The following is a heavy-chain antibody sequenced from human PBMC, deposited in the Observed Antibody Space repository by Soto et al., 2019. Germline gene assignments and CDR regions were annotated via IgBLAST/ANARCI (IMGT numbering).Heavy chain of an antibody. Sequence: QVQLQESGPGLVKPSQTLSLTCTVSGGSINSGGYYWSCVRQHPGKGLEWIAYIYHRGSTYYNPSLKSRVTISVDTSKDQFSLKLSSVTAADTAVYYCARRYSNSGDGFDYWGQGTLVTVSS. CDR1: GGSINSGGYY. CDR2: IYHRGST. V-gene: IGHV4-31*03. J-gene: IGHJ4*02. D-gene: IGHD4-4*01. CDR3: ARRYSNSGDGFDY.